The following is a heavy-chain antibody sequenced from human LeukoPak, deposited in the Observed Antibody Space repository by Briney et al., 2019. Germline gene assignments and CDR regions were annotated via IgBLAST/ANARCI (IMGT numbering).Heavy chain of an antibody. Sequence: SETLSLTCTVSGGSISSSSYYWGWIRQPPGKGLEWIGSIYYSGSTYYNPSLKSRVTISVDTYKNPFSLKLSSVTAADTAVYYCANGKPEYSSGWPRGAFWGQGTLVSVSS. D-gene: IGHD6-19*01. CDR2: IYYSGST. CDR1: GGSISSSSYY. J-gene: IGHJ4*02. V-gene: IGHV4-39*07. CDR3: ANGKPEYSSGWPRGAF.